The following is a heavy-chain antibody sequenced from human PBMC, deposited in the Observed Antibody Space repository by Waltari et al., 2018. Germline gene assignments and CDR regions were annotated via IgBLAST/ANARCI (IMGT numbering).Heavy chain of an antibody. V-gene: IGHV5-51*01. J-gene: IGHJ4*02. CDR2: IYPRDSDT. D-gene: IGHD2-2*01. Sequence: EVQLVQSGAEVKKPGESLKISGKASGYSFTDYWIVWVRQMPGKGLEWMGIIYPRDSDTRYSPSFQGQVTISADKSISTAYLQWSSLKASDTAMYYCARPPVPAATTDFDYWGQGTLVTVSS. CDR3: ARPPVPAATTDFDY. CDR1: GYSFTDYW.